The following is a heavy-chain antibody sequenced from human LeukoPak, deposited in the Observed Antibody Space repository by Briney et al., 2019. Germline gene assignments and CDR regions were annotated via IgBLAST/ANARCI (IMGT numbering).Heavy chain of an antibody. CDR3: ASPDIVATINYYGMDV. D-gene: IGHD5-12*01. V-gene: IGHV1-69*01. CDR1: GGTVSSYV. J-gene: IGHJ6*02. Sequence: SVKVSCKASGGTVSSYVISWVRQAPGQGLEWMGGIIPIFGTANYAQKFQGRVTITADESTSTAYMELSSLRSEDTAVYYCASPDIVATINYYGMDVWGQGTTVTVSS. CDR2: IIPIFGTA.